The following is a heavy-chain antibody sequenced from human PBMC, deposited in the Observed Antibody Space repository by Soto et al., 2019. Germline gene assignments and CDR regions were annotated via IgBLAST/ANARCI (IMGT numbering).Heavy chain of an antibody. CDR3: ARDLVVVTATSGIDY. CDR1: GFTISSYE. CDR2: ISSSGSTI. J-gene: IGHJ4*02. D-gene: IGHD2-15*01. Sequence: PGGSLRRSCAPSGFTISSYEMNWVRQAPGKGLEWVSYISSSGSTIYYADSVKGRFTISRDIAKNSLYLQMNSLRGEDTAVYYCARDLVVVTATSGIDYWGQGTLVTVSS. V-gene: IGHV3-48*03.